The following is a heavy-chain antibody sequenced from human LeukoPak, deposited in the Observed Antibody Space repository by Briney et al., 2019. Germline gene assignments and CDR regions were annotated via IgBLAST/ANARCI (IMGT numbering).Heavy chain of an antibody. J-gene: IGHJ4*02. Sequence: ASVKVSCKASGGTFSSYAISWVRQAPGQGLEWMGGIIPIFGTANYAQKFQGRVTITADESTSTAYMELSSLRSEDTAVYYCARDAGPRSSGWYAPDYWGQGTLVTVSS. D-gene: IGHD6-13*01. CDR1: GGTFSSYA. CDR2: IIPIFGTA. V-gene: IGHV1-69*13. CDR3: ARDAGPRSSGWYAPDY.